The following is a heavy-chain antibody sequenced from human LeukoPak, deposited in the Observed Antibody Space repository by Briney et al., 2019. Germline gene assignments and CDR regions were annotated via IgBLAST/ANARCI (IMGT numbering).Heavy chain of an antibody. J-gene: IGHJ4*02. Sequence: PGRSLRLSCAASGFSFSNFGMHWVRQAPGRGLEWVTLISYDGSKTYYADSVMGRFTISRDNSNNTVYLQMNSLRTEDTAVYYYAKGGHSNWYVDYWGQGTLVTVSS. D-gene: IGHD6-13*01. V-gene: IGHV3-30*18. CDR3: AKGGHSNWYVDY. CDR2: ISYDGSKT. CDR1: GFSFSNFG.